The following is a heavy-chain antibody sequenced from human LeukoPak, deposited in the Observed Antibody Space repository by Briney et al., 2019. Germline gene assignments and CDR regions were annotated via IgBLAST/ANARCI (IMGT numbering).Heavy chain of an antibody. CDR2: ISSSSSYI. D-gene: IGHD4/OR15-4a*01. Sequence: GGSLRLSCAASGFTFSSYSMNWVRQAPGKGLEWVSSISSSSSYIYYADSVKGRFTISRDNAKNSLYLQMNSLRAEDTAVYYCARGAPMELGYFDLWGRGTLVTVFS. V-gene: IGHV3-21*01. CDR1: GFTFSSYS. J-gene: IGHJ2*01. CDR3: ARGAPMELGYFDL.